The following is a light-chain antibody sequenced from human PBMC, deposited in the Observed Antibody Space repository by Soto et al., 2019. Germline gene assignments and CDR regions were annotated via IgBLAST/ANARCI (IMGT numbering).Light chain of an antibody. CDR1: QSISKY. V-gene: IGKV1-39*01. CDR3: QESHSAGT. J-gene: IGKJ2*01. Sequence: DIQMTQSPSSLSASVGDRVTITCRSSQSISKYLSWYQQKPGKAPNLLIYGASSLQSGVPSRFSGSGSGTDLTLTISSLLHEDFATYFCQESHSAGTFGQGTKLEI. CDR2: GAS.